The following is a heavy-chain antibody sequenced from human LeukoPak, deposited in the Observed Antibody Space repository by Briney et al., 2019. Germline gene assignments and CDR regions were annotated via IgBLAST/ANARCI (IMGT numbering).Heavy chain of an antibody. CDR2: TRNKANSYTT. V-gene: IGHV3-72*01. Sequence: GGSLRLSCAASGFTFSDHYMDWVRQAPGEGLEWVGRTRNKANSYTTEYAASVKGRFTISRDDSKNSLYLQMNSLKTEDTAVYYCARAYERPYYFDYWGQGTLVTVS. CDR3: ARAYERPYYFDY. J-gene: IGHJ4*02. CDR1: GFTFSDHY. D-gene: IGHD3-22*01.